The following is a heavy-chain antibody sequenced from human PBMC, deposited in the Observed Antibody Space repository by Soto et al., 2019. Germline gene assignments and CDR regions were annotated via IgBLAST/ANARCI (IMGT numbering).Heavy chain of an antibody. CDR2: INTDGSST. CDR3: AGAPYYDFGMDV. Sequence: EVQLVESGGNLVQPGGSLRLSCAASGFTVSNNWMHWVRQAPGKGLLWVSRINTDGSSTTYADSVKGRFTIARDNAKNTLYLEVNSLRADDTAVYYCAGAPYYDFGMDVWGQGATGTVSS. CDR1: GFTVSNNW. J-gene: IGHJ6*02. V-gene: IGHV3-74*01.